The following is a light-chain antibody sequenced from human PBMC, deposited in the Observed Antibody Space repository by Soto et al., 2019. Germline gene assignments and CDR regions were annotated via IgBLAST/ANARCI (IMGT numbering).Light chain of an antibody. J-gene: IGLJ1*01. CDR3: TSYTTSITYV. V-gene: IGLV2-14*03. CDR1: SSDFGDFNY. CDR2: DVS. Sequence: HSALTKPASVSGLPGQSITISCTGTSSDFGDFNYVFWYQQHPGKAPKLLIYDVSNRPSGVSNRFSGSKSGDTASLTISGLQAEDEADYYCTSYTTSITYVFGTGTKVTVL.